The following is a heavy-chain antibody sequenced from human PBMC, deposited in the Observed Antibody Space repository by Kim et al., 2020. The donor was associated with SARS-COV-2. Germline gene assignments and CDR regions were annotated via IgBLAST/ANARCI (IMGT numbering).Heavy chain of an antibody. J-gene: IGHJ2*01. Sequence: GSTNYTPSLKSQVTISVDTSTNQFSLALSSVAAADTAVYYCARGGVYFDLWGRGTLVTVSS. CDR2: GST. V-gene: IGHV4-59*09. D-gene: IGHD2-8*01. CDR3: ARGGVYFDL.